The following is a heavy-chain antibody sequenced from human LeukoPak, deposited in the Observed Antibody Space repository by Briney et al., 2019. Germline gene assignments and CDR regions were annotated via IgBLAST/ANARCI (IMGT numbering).Heavy chain of an antibody. V-gene: IGHV3-23*01. CDR1: GFTFSSYA. CDR2: IRGSGSGT. Sequence: GRSLRLSCAASGFTFSSYAMTWVRQAPGKGLEWVSSIRGSGSGTDYADSVEGRFTISRDNSKNTLYLQMNRLRAEDTAVYYCTKDPNGDYVGAFDFWGQGTLVTVSS. J-gene: IGHJ3*01. D-gene: IGHD4-17*01. CDR3: TKDPNGDYVGAFDF.